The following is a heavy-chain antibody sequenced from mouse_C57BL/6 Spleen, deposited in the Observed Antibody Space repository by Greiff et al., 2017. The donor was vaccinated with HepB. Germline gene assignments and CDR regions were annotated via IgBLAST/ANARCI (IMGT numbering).Heavy chain of an antibody. J-gene: IGHJ4*01. Sequence: EVKVVESGGGLVKPGGSLKLSCAASGFTFSDYGMHWVRQAPEKGLEWVAYISSGSSTIYYADTVKGRFTISRDNAKNTLFLQMTSLRSEDTAMYYCARDYDYDVYYAMDYWGQGTSVTVSS. V-gene: IGHV5-17*01. D-gene: IGHD2-4*01. CDR3: ARDYDYDVYYAMDY. CDR1: GFTFSDYG. CDR2: ISSGSSTI.